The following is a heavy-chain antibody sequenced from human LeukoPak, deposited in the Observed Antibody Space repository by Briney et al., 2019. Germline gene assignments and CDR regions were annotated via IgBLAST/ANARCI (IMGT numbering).Heavy chain of an antibody. CDR2: IRYDGNNK. J-gene: IGHJ4*02. D-gene: IGHD3-3*01. Sequence: GGSLRLSCAASRFTFSRYGMHWVRQAPGKGLEWVAFIRYDGNNKFYAESVKGRCTISRDNSKNTLYLQMNSQRAEDTAVYYCAKDHHDFWSGFWQYWGQGTLVTVSS. CDR1: RFTFSRYG. CDR3: AKDHHDFWSGFWQY. V-gene: IGHV3-30*02.